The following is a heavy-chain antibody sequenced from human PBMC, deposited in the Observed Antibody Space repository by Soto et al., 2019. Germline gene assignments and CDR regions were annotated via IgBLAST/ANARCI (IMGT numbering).Heavy chain of an antibody. CDR1: GGTFSSYT. CDR3: AEGRGSSWPYYYYYMDV. Sequence: SVKVSCKASGGTFSSYTISWVRQAPGQGLEWMGRIIPILGIANYAQKFQGRVTITADKSTSTAYMELCSLRSEDTAVYYCAEGRGSSWPYYYYYMDVWGKGTTVTVSS. D-gene: IGHD6-13*01. CDR2: IIPILGIA. J-gene: IGHJ6*03. V-gene: IGHV1-69*02.